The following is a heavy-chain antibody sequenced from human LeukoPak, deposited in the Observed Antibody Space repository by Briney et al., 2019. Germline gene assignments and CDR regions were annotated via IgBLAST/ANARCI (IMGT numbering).Heavy chain of an antibody. CDR3: ARTPGYCSSTSCYSYYYMDV. Sequence: SETLSLTCTVSGGSISSSSYYWGWIRQPPGKGLEWIGSIYYSGSTYYNPSLKSRVTISVDTSKNQFSLKLSSVTAADTAVYYCARTPGYCSSTSCYSYYYMDVWGKGTTVTISS. CDR2: IYYSGST. D-gene: IGHD2-2*01. CDR1: GGSISSSSYY. J-gene: IGHJ6*03. V-gene: IGHV4-39*07.